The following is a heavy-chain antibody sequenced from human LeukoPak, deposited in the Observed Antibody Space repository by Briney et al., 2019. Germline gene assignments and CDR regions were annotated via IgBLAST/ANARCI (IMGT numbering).Heavy chain of an antibody. V-gene: IGHV3-30*03. CDR2: ISYDGSSK. CDR1: GFTFSSYG. CDR3: ARVGGVEGPWQWLVRYYFDY. D-gene: IGHD6-19*01. Sequence: GGSLRLSCAASGFTFSSYGMHWVRQAPGKGLEWVAVISYDGSSKYYADSVKGRFTISRDNSKNTLYLQMNSLRAEDTAVYYCARVGGVEGPWQWLVRYYFDYWGQGTLVTVSS. J-gene: IGHJ4*02.